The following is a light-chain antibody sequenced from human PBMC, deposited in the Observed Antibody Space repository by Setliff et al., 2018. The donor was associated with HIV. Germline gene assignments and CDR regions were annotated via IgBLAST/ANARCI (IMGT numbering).Light chain of an antibody. J-gene: IGLJ2*01. CDR1: SSDVGGYDY. CDR2: DVS. CDR3: SSYTSSSTLV. Sequence: LTQPAAVPGSPGQSITISCTGTSSDVGGYDYVSWYQQHPGKAPKFMIYDVSKRTSGVSDRFSGSKSGNAASLTISGLQPEDEADYYCSSYTSSSTLVFGGGTKVIVL. V-gene: IGLV2-14*03.